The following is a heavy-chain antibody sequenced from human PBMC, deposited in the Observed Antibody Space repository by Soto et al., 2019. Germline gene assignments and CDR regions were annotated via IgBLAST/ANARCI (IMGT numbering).Heavy chain of an antibody. Sequence: GGSLRLSCAASGFTFSSYSMNWVRQAPGKGLEWVSSISSSSSYIYYADSVKGRFTISRDNAKNSLYLQMNSLRAEDTAVYYCATTTVTTAIYYYYYGMDVWGQGTTVTVSS. CDR2: ISSSSSYI. CDR1: GFTFSSYS. D-gene: IGHD4-17*01. V-gene: IGHV3-21*01. CDR3: ATTTVTTAIYYYYYGMDV. J-gene: IGHJ6*02.